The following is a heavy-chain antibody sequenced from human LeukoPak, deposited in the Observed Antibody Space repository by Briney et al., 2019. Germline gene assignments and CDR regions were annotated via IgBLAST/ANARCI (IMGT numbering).Heavy chain of an antibody. CDR3: ARDLVTTAEFDY. J-gene: IGHJ4*02. CDR2: INYSGST. CDR1: GGSISSSSYY. Sequence: SETLSLTCTVSGGSISSSSYYWGWIRQPPGKGLEWIGSINYSGSTYNNPSLKSRVTISVDTSKNQFSLKLNSVTAADTAVYYCARDLVTTAEFDYWGQGTLVTVSS. V-gene: IGHV4-39*07. D-gene: IGHD3-22*01.